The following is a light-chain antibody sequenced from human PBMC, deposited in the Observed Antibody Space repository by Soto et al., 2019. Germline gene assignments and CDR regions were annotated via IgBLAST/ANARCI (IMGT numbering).Light chain of an antibody. Sequence: EVVLTQSPGTLSLSPGEGATLSCRASQSVRSGSLAWYQQKPGQAPRLLIFGASSRATDTPDRFSGSGPGTDFTLTISRLEPEDFAMYFCQQYSSPPQTFGQGTKVEIK. V-gene: IGKV3-20*01. J-gene: IGKJ1*01. CDR1: QSVRSGS. CDR2: GAS. CDR3: QQYSSPPQT.